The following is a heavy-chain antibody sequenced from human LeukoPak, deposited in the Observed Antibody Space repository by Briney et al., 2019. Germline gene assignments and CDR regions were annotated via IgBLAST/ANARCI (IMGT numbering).Heavy chain of an antibody. CDR2: IFFSGST. CDR1: GGSISSGNDY. V-gene: IGHV4-39*01. Sequence: SETLSLTCNVSGGSISSGNDYWGWVRQPPGQGLEWIGSIFFSGSTYYNPPLKSRVTISVDTSKNQFSLNLRSVTAADTAVYYCARNKLAYCGGACHYYTDYWGQGTLVTVSS. D-gene: IGHD2-21*02. J-gene: IGHJ4*02. CDR3: ARNKLAYCGGACHYYTDY.